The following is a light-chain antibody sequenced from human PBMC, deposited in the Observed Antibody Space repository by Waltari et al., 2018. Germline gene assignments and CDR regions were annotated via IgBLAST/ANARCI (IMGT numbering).Light chain of an antibody. Sequence: QSALTQPASVSGTPGQSITISCTGTTSDVGNYDLVSWYQQHPGKAPKRLICEVYKRPSGVSSRFSGSKSGNTASLTISELQAEDEADYYCCSYAGRGIYVFGSGTKVTVL. CDR2: EVY. CDR3: CSYAGRGIYV. J-gene: IGLJ1*01. CDR1: TSDVGNYDL. V-gene: IGLV2-23*02.